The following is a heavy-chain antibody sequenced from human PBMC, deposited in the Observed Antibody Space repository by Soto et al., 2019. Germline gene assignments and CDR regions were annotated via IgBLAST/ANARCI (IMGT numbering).Heavy chain of an antibody. Sequence: GGSLRLSCAASGFIFNTYSMQGVRQAPGKGLEWVSYISGSSQTIFYADSVRGRFTISRDNANNSTYLQMVSLRDEDTAVYSCARTFSWRRAPFDSWGQGTLVTVSS. V-gene: IGHV3-48*02. CDR2: ISGSSQTI. J-gene: IGHJ4*02. CDR1: GFIFNTYS. D-gene: IGHD5-12*01. CDR3: ARTFSWRRAPFDS.